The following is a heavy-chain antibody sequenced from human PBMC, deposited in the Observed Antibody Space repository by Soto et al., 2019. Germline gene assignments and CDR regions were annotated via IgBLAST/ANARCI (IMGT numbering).Heavy chain of an antibody. CDR3: AKEEARPPFDWLLYGRETRPYFDY. CDR2: NYPGDSDT. Sequence: CKGSGYSFTSSWIGWVRQMPGKGLEWMGINYPGDSDTRYSPSFQGQVTISADKSISTAYLQWSSLRAEDTAVYYCAKEEARPPFDWLLYGRETRPYFDYWGQGTLVTVSS. D-gene: IGHD3-9*01. J-gene: IGHJ4*02. V-gene: IGHV5-51*01. CDR1: GYSFTSSW.